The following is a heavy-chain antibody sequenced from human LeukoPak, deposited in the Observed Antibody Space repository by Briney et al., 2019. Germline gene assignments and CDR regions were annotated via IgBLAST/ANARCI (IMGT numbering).Heavy chain of an antibody. J-gene: IGHJ6*02. D-gene: IGHD6-13*01. CDR3: AGETSAGRHILRNYYGVDV. V-gene: IGHV4-4*07. Sequence: SETLSLTCTVSGGSISSYYWSWIRQPAGKGLEWIGRIYTSGRTNYNPSLKSRVTMSVDTSKNQFSLKFTSVTAADTAVYYCAGETSAGRHILRNYYGVDVWGQGTTVSVSS. CDR1: GGSISSYY. CDR2: IYTSGRT.